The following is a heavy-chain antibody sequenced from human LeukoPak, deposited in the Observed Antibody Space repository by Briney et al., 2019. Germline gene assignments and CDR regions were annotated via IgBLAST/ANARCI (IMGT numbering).Heavy chain of an antibody. CDR3: ARRGYSSGWYVSYYYYMDV. CDR2: INHSGST. V-gene: IGHV4-34*01. J-gene: IGHJ6*03. D-gene: IGHD6-19*01. CDR1: GGSFSGYY. Sequence: PSETLSLTCAVYGGSFSGYYWSWIRQPPGKGLEWIGEINHSGSTNYNPSLKSRVTISVDTSKNQFSLKLSPVTAADTAVYYCARRGYSSGWYVSYYYYMDVWGKGTTVTISS.